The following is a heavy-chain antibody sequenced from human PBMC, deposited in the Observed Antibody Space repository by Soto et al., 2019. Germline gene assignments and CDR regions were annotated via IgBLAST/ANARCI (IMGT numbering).Heavy chain of an antibody. CDR2: MNPNSGNT. CDR3: ARARVAYSSSSPYYYYGMDV. D-gene: IGHD6-6*01. V-gene: IGHV1-8*01. J-gene: IGHJ6*02. Sequence: ASVKVSCKASGYTFTSYDINWVRQATGQGLEWKGWMNPNSGNTGYAQKFQGRVTMTRNTSISTAYMELSSLRSEDTAVYYCARARVAYSSSSPYYYYGMDVWGQGTTVTVSS. CDR1: GYTFTSYD.